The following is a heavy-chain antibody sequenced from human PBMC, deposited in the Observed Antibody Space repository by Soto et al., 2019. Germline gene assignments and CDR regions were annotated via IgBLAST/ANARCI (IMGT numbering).Heavy chain of an antibody. J-gene: IGHJ5*02. D-gene: IGHD2-2*01. CDR1: GGSFSSYY. Sequence: SETLSLTCAVYGGSFSSYYLSWIRQPPGKGLEWIGQINHYGSTDYNPSLKSRVTISVDTSKNHFSLRLSSVTAADTAMYYCATHCSSTSCYYTFDPWGQGTLVTVSS. V-gene: IGHV4-34*01. CDR3: ATHCSSTSCYYTFDP. CDR2: INHYGST.